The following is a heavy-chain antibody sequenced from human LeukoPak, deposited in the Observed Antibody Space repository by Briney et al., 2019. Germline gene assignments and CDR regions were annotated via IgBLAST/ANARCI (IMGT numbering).Heavy chain of an antibody. Sequence: ASVKVSCKTSGYMFTGHYMHWVRQAPGQGLEWMGWINPNSGGTNYAQKFQGRVTMTRDTSISTAYMELSRLRSDDTAVYYCARSGSLGRGYFDYWGQGTLVTVSS. V-gene: IGHV1-2*02. CDR3: ARSGSLGRGYFDY. J-gene: IGHJ4*02. CDR2: INPNSGGT. D-gene: IGHD3-10*01. CDR1: GYMFTGHY.